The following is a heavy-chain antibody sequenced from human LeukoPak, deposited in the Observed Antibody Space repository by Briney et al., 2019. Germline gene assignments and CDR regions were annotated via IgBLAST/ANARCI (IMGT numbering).Heavy chain of an antibody. Sequence: GESLKISCKGSGYSFTNYCIGWVRQMPGKGLEWIGIIYPGDSDTRYSPSFQGQVTISADKSISTAYLQWSSLKASDTAMYYCARQFSGFHYYFDYWGQGTLVTVSS. V-gene: IGHV5-51*01. CDR2: IYPGDSDT. J-gene: IGHJ4*02. D-gene: IGHD5-12*01. CDR3: ARQFSGFHYYFDY. CDR1: GYSFTNYC.